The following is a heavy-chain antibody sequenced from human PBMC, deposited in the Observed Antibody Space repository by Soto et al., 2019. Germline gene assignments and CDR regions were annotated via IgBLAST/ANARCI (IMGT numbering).Heavy chain of an antibody. CDR3: VRARGVQLWNYYYYGMDV. J-gene: IGHJ6*02. D-gene: IGHD5-18*01. CDR2: INHSGST. V-gene: IGHV4-34*01. CDR1: GGSFSGYY. Sequence: KPSETLSLTCAVYGGSFSGYYWSWIRQPPGKGLEWIGEINHSGSTNYNPSLKSRVTISVDTSKNQFSLKLSSVTAADTAVYYCVRARGVQLWNYYYYGMDVWGQGTTVTVSS.